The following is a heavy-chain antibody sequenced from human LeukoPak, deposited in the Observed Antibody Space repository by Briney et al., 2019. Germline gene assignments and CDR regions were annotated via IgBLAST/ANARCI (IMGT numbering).Heavy chain of an antibody. D-gene: IGHD3-10*02. J-gene: IGHJ6*04. Sequence: GGSLRLSCAASGFTFSNYAMSWVRQAPGKGLEWVSRISGSGENTYHADSVKGRFTISRDNSKHTLYLQMNSLRAEDTAVYYCAELGITMIGGVWGKGTTVTISS. CDR1: GFTFSNYA. CDR2: ISGSGENT. V-gene: IGHV3-23*01. CDR3: AELGITMIGGV.